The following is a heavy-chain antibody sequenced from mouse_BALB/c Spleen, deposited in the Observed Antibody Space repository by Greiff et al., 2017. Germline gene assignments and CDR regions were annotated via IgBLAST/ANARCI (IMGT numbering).Heavy chain of an antibody. V-gene: IGHV3-8*02. CDR2: ISYSGST. J-gene: IGHJ1*01. Sequence: EVKLMESGPSLVKPSQTLSLTCSVTGDSITSGYWNWIRKFPGNKLEYMGYISYSGSTYYNPSLKSRISITRDTSKNQYYLQLNSVTTEDTATYYCARYRYPYWYFDVWGAGTTVTVSS. CDR3: ARYRYPYWYFDV. D-gene: IGHD2-14*01. CDR1: GDSITSGY.